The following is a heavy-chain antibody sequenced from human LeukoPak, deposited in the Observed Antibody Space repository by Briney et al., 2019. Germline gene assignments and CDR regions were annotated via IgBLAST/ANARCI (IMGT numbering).Heavy chain of an antibody. D-gene: IGHD3-16*01. CDR3: ARLRGAYEPFDY. J-gene: IGHJ4*02. Sequence: GASVKVSCKASGYTFRNYGITWVRQAPGQGLEWMGWISAYNGDTHYAQNLQGRVTMTTDTSTSTAYMELRSLRSDDTAVYYCARLRGAYEPFDYWGQGTLVTVSS. V-gene: IGHV1-18*01. CDR2: ISAYNGDT. CDR1: GYTFRNYG.